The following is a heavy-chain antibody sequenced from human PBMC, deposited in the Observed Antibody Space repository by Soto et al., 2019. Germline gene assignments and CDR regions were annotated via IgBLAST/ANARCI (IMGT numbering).Heavy chain of an antibody. V-gene: IGHV4-59*12. CDR2: IYYSGST. Sequence: SSETLSLTCTVSGGSISSYYWSWIRQPPGKGLEWIGYIYYSGSTNYNPSLKSRITISIDRSKNQLSLKLSSVTAADTAVYYCARGMTTVTTLDYWGQGTLVTVSS. CDR1: GGSISSYY. D-gene: IGHD4-4*01. J-gene: IGHJ4*02. CDR3: ARGMTTVTTLDY.